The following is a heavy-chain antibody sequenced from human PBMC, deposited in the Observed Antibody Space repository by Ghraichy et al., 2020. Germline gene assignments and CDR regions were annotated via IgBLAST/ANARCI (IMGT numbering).Heavy chain of an antibody. V-gene: IGHV3-7*01. D-gene: IGHD6-19*01. CDR2: IIQDGSGK. J-gene: IGHJ4*02. CDR3: ATFISGW. CDR1: AFTFSSHW. Sequence: GESLNISCVASAFTFSSHWMHWVRQPPGKGLEWVANIIQDGSGKDYVDSVKGRFTISRDNAKNSLFLQMNSLRAEDTAVYYCATFISGWWGQGILLTVSP.